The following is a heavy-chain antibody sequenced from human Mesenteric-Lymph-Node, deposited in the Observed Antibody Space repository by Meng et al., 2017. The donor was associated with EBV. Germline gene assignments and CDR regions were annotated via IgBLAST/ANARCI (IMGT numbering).Heavy chain of an antibody. CDR1: GAFFKGYC. J-gene: IGHJ5*02. D-gene: IGHD3-9*01. Sequence: HGKLQRSCDGLVQHPETLSLTSASDGAFFKGYCSTWLRPPPGRGMDRFGNSRHSGSSTYTPYLKWRVTISLDTSKNPFSLNLRSVPAADTAVYYCARKGDYDLLPGPELDPWGQGTLVTVSS. CDR3: ARKGDYDLLPGPELDP. V-gene: IGHV4-34*01. CDR2: SRHSGSS.